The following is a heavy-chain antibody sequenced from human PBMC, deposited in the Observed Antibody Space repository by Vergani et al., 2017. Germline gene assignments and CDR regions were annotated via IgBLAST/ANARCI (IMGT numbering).Heavy chain of an antibody. D-gene: IGHD6-19*01. CDR3: ARPKGIAVAGTGWFDP. J-gene: IGHJ5*02. CDR1: GRSFSGYY. Sequence: QVQLQQWGAGLLKPSETLSLTCAVYGRSFSGYYWSWIRQPPGKGLEWIGEINHSGSTNYNPSLKSRVTISVDTSKNQFSLKLSSVTAADTAVYYCARPKGIAVAGTGWFDPWGQGTLVTVSS. V-gene: IGHV4-34*01. CDR2: INHSGST.